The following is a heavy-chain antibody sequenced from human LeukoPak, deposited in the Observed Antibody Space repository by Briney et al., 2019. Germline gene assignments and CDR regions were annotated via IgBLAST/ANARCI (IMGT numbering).Heavy chain of an antibody. V-gene: IGHV4-39*07. CDR2: IYYSGST. Sequence: SETLSLTCTVSGGSISSSSYYWGWIRQPPGKGLEWIGSIYYSGSTYYNPSLKSRVTISVDTSKNQFSLKLSSVTAADTAVYYCAREPPRRRDDAFDIWGQGTMVTVSS. J-gene: IGHJ3*02. CDR1: GGSISSSSYY. CDR3: AREPPRRRDDAFDI.